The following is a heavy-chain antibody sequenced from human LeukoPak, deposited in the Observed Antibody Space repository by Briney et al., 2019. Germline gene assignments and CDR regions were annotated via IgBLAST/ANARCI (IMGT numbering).Heavy chain of an antibody. V-gene: IGHV3-53*01. CDR3: AKDRSYSLDV. CDR2: FYAGGTT. J-gene: IGHJ6*02. Sequence: GGSLRLSCAVSGFTVSDNYISWVRQAPGKGLEWVSIFYAGGTTYYADSVKGRFTMSRDSSKNTLFLQMNSLRAEDTAMYYCAKDRSYSLDVWGQGTTVTVSS. CDR1: GFTVSDNY.